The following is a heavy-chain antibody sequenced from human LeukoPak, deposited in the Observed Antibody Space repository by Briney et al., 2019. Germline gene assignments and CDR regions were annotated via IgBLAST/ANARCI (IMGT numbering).Heavy chain of an antibody. CDR3: AGGYSSSWYTFDP. D-gene: IGHD6-13*01. CDR2: ISGSGGST. CDR1: GFTFSSYG. J-gene: IGHJ5*02. V-gene: IGHV3-23*01. Sequence: GGSLRLSCAASGFTFSSYGMSWVRQAPGKGLEWVSAISGSGGSTYYADSVKGRFTISRDNSKNTLYLQMNSLRAEDTAVYYCAGGYSSSWYTFDPWGQGTLVTVSP.